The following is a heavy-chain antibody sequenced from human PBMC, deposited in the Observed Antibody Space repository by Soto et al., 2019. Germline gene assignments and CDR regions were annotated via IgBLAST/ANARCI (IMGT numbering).Heavy chain of an antibody. V-gene: IGHV4-34*01. CDR2: INHSGST. D-gene: IGHD6-6*01. Sequence: SETLSLTCAVYGGSFSGYYWSWSRQPPGKGLEWIGEINHSGSTNYNPSLKSRVTISVDTSKNQFSLKLSSVTAADTAVYYCARGRRRQLVLGNWFDPWGQGTLVTVSS. CDR3: ARGRRRQLVLGNWFDP. CDR1: GGSFSGYY. J-gene: IGHJ5*02.